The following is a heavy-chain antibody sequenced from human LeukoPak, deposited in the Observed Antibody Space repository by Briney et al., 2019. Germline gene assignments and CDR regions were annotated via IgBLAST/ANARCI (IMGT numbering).Heavy chain of an antibody. D-gene: IGHD3-10*01. CDR3: ARDSGLGESFDY. J-gene: IGHJ4*02. V-gene: IGHV3-30-3*01. Sequence: GGSLRLSCAASGFTFSTYAMHWVRQAPGKGLEWVAIISYDGSNKYYADSVKGRFTISRDNSKNTLYLQMNSLRAEDTAVYYCARDSGLGESFDYWGQGTLVTVSS. CDR1: GFTFSTYA. CDR2: ISYDGSNK.